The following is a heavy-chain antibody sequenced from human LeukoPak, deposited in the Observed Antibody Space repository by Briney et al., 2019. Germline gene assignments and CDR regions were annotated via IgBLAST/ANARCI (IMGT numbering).Heavy chain of an antibody. CDR2: IYPGDSDT. CDR1: GYSFTSYW. Sequence: GESLKISCKGSGYSFTSYWIGWVRQMPGKGLEWMRIIYPGDSDTSYSPSFQGQVTISADKSISTAYLQWSSLKASDTAMYYCARRYYDSSGYYYFDYWGQGTLVTVSS. J-gene: IGHJ4*02. D-gene: IGHD3-22*01. CDR3: ARRYYDSSGYYYFDY. V-gene: IGHV5-51*01.